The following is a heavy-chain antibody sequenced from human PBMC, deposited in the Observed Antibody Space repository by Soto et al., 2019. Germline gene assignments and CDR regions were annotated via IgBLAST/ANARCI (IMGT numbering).Heavy chain of an antibody. J-gene: IGHJ5*02. CDR3: ATYDFDGGSNRFDH. D-gene: IGHD3-3*01. CDR2: IYYSGST. Sequence: QVLLQESGPRLVKPSETLSLSCTISGASIRNYFWSWLRQPPGKGLEWIGQIYYSGSTNYNSSLKSRATISIDLSKSQLSLQLTSVTAADTAFYYCATYDFDGGSNRFDHWGQGSLVTVSS. V-gene: IGHV4-59*12. CDR1: GASIRNYF.